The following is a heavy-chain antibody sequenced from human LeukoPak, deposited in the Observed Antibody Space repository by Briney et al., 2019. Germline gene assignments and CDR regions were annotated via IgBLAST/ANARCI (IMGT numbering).Heavy chain of an antibody. J-gene: IGHJ5*02. V-gene: IGHV3-23*01. Sequence: GGSLRLSCAASGFTFSNYAMRWVRQAPGKGLEWVSGISGSGDSTYYADSVKGRFTISRDNSKNTLYLQMNSLRAEDTAVYYCAKVSGSDYYGSRSYDWFDPWGQGTLVTVSS. D-gene: IGHD3-10*01. CDR2: ISGSGDST. CDR3: AKVSGSDYYGSRSYDWFDP. CDR1: GFTFSNYA.